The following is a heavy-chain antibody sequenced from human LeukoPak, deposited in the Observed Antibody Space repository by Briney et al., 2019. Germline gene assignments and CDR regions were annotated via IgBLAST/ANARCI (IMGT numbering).Heavy chain of an antibody. CDR2: ISDSGGTT. J-gene: IGHJ4*02. V-gene: IGHV3-23*01. Sequence: GGSLRLSCAVSGFTFSSFAMSWVRQPPGKGLEWLSVISDSGGTTFYADSVKGRFTISRDNSKNTLYLQMNSLRAEDTAVYYCAKEASGYGYYFDYWGQGTLVTVSS. CDR1: GFTFSSFA. CDR3: AKEASGYGYYFDY. D-gene: IGHD3-10*01.